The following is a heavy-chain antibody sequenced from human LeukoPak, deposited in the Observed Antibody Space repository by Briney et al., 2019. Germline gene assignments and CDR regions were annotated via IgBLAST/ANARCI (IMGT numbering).Heavy chain of an antibody. V-gene: IGHV3-23*01. CDR2: ISGSGGST. CDR3: ASAPLVRGYDSSGLTDY. D-gene: IGHD3-22*01. J-gene: IGHJ4*02. CDR1: GFTFSSYD. Sequence: GGSLRLSCAASGFTFSSYDMSWVRQAPGKGLEWVSAISGSGGSTYYADSVKGRFTISRDNSKNTLYLQMNSLRAEDTAVYYCASAPLVRGYDSSGLTDYWGQGTLVTVSS.